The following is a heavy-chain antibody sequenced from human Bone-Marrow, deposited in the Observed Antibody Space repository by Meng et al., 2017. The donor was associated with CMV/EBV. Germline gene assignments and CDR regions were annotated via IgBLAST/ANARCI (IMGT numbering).Heavy chain of an antibody. CDR3: AREEVDYGDYSEGEADY. D-gene: IGHD4-17*01. Sequence: FTFSDYYMSWIRQAPGKGLEWVSYISSSSSYTNYADSVKGRFTISRDNAKNSLYLQMNSLRAEDTAVYYCAREEVDYGDYSEGEADYWGQGTLVTVSS. CDR2: ISSSSSYT. J-gene: IGHJ4*02. V-gene: IGHV3-11*06. CDR1: FTFSDYY.